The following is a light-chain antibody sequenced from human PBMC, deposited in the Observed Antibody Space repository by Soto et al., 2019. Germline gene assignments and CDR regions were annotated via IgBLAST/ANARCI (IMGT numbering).Light chain of an antibody. V-gene: IGKV3-15*01. CDR1: QSVSST. CDR2: AAS. CDR3: QQYDKWPIT. Sequence: EIVMTQSPGTLSVSPGEGATLSCRASQSVSSTLAWYQQKPGQAPRLLIYAASTRATGIPARFSGSGSGAEFPLTISSLQSEDSAVYYCQQYDKWPITFGQGTRLEVK. J-gene: IGKJ5*01.